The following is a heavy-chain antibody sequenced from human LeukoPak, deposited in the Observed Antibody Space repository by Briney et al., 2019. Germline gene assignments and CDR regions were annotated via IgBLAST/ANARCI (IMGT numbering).Heavy chain of an antibody. CDR2: ISSSSSYI. CDR3: ARAGDYYDSSGYPTPYHFDY. CDR1: GFTFSSYS. V-gene: IGHV3-21*01. J-gene: IGHJ4*02. D-gene: IGHD3-22*01. Sequence: GGSLRLSCAASGFTFSSYSMNWVRQAPGKGLEWVSSISSSSSYIYYADSVKGRFTISRDNAKNSLYLQMNSLRAEDTAVYYCARAGDYYDSSGYPTPYHFDYWGQGTLVTVSS.